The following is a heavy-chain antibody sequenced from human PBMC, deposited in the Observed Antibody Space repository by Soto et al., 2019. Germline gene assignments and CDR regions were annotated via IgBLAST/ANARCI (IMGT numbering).Heavy chain of an antibody. CDR3: AQIMITGGGVSALDAFDL. CDR2: IYWDDDR. CDR1: GFSLSTSRVG. Sequence: SGPTLVNPTQTLTLTCSFSGFSLSTSRVGVAWIRQPPGKALEWLAIIYWDDDRRYSPSLKTRLAITKDTSKNQVVLTMTNLEHGETATYYCAQIMITGGGVSALDAFDLWGQGTMVTVS. V-gene: IGHV2-5*02. J-gene: IGHJ3*01. D-gene: IGHD3-16*01.